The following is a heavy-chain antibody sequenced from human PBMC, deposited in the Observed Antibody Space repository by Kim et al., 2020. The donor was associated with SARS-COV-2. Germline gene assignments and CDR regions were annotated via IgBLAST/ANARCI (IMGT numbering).Heavy chain of an antibody. Sequence: GGSLRLSCAGSGFTVSNNYMSWVRQAPGKGLEWVSVIYSGGTTRYADSVKGRITISRDNSKNTVYLEMNSLRVEDMAVYYCARGEGQCSGGRCNNNWFDPWGPGTLVTVSS. J-gene: IGHJ5*02. CDR3: ARGEGQCSGGRCNNNWFDP. D-gene: IGHD2-15*01. CDR2: IYSGGTT. CDR1: GFTVSNNY. V-gene: IGHV3-66*01.